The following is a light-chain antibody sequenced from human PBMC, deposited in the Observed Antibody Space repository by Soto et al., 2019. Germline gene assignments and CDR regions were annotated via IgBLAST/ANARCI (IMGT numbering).Light chain of an antibody. CDR2: DAS. CDR1: QSVSRTY. J-gene: IGKJ1*01. Sequence: EIVLTQSPGTLSLSPGERATLSCRASQSVSRTYLAWYQQKPGQAPRLLIYDASNRATGIPARFSGSGSGTAFTLTITSLQSDDFGVYYCQQYADWPTTFGQGTKVDIK. V-gene: IGKV3-20*01. CDR3: QQYADWPTT.